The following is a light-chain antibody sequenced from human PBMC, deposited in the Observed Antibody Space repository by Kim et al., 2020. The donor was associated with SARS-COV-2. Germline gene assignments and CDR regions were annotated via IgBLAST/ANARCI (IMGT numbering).Light chain of an antibody. Sequence: SSELTQDPAVSVALGQTVTITCQGDSLTNYYASWYQQKPGQAPVVVIYDKHKRPSGIPDRFSGSTSGNTASLTITGAQAEDEADYYCNSRDSSGNHVVFGRGTQLTVL. CDR1: SLTNYY. J-gene: IGLJ2*01. CDR2: DKH. CDR3: NSRDSSGNHVV. V-gene: IGLV3-19*01.